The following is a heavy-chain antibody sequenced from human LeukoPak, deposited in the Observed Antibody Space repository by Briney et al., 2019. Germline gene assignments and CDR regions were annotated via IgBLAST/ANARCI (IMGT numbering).Heavy chain of an antibody. D-gene: IGHD6-19*01. CDR3: ARGYSNGWYHDY. V-gene: IGHV1-3*03. J-gene: IGHJ4*02. Sequence: ASVKVSCKASGYSFSRNAIHSVRQAPGPRLKYMGWIDSDKGNTKYSQEFQGRVTVNRDTSASTVYMELSSLRSEDMAIYYCARGYSNGWYHDYWGQGTPVIVSS. CDR1: GYSFSRNA. CDR2: IDSDKGNT.